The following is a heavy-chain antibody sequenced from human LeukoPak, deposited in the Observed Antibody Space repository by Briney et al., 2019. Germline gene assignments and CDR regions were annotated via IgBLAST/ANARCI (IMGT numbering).Heavy chain of an antibody. CDR1: GYTFTSYG. CDR3: ARKVATILTMVDGHFDY. D-gene: IGHD5-12*01. J-gene: IGHJ4*02. V-gene: IGHV1-18*01. CDR2: ISAYNGNT. Sequence: ASVKVSCKASGYTFTSYGISWVRQAPGQGLEWMGWISAYNGNTNYAQKLQGRVTMTTDTSTSTVYMELSSLRSEDTAVYYCARKVATILTMVDGHFDYWGQGTLVTVSS.